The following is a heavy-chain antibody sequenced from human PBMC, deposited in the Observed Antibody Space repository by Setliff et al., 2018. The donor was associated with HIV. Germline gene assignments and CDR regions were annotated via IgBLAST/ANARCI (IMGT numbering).Heavy chain of an antibody. CDR1: GFNFSIYW. J-gene: IGHJ3*02. V-gene: IGHV3-7*01. D-gene: IGHD3-22*01. Sequence: GGSLRLSCAASGFNFSIYWMSWVRQAPGKGLEWVANMNQGGSEKYYVDSVKGRFTISRDNSKNTLYLQMDSLRAEDTAVYYCARDSIITMIEDAFDIWGQGTMVT. CDR3: ARDSIITMIEDAFDI. CDR2: MNQGGSEK.